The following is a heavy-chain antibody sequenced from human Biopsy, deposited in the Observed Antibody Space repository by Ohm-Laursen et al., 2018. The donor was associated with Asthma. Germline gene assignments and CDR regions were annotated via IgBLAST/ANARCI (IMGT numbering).Heavy chain of an antibody. J-gene: IGHJ5*02. CDR1: GGTFSRYA. Sequence: SSVKVSCKASGGTFSRYAISWVRQAPGRGLEWMGRINPNSGATNYAQKFQGRVTMTRDTSISTAYMEVSRLRSDDTAVYYCARGQKSAGDRWFDPWGQGTLVTVSS. D-gene: IGHD6-13*01. CDR3: ARGQKSAGDRWFDP. CDR2: INPNSGAT. V-gene: IGHV1-2*06.